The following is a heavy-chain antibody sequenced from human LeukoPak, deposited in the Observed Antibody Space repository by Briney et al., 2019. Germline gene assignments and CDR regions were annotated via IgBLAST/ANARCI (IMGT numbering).Heavy chain of an antibody. V-gene: IGHV3-21*01. J-gene: IGHJ6*03. D-gene: IGHD6-13*01. CDR2: ISSSSSYI. Sequence: GGSLRLSCAASGFIFSRFWMKWVRQAPGKGLEWVSSISSSSSYIYYADSVKGRFTISRDNAKNSLYLQMNSLRAEDTAVYYCARVCTRREGGYSSSWYVGYYYYYMDVWGKGTTVTVSS. CDR3: ARVCTRREGGYSSSWYVGYYYYYMDV. CDR1: GFIFSRFW.